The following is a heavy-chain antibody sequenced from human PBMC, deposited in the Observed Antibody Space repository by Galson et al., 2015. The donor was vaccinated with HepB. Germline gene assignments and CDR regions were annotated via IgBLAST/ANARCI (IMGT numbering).Heavy chain of an antibody. V-gene: IGHV3-33*01. CDR1: GFTFSSYG. D-gene: IGHD2-8*02. CDR2: IWYDGSNK. CDR3: ARDLAQDIVLALDY. Sequence: SLRLSCAASGFTFSSYGMHWVRQAPGKGLEWVAVIWYDGSNKYYADSVKGRFTISRDNSKNTLYLQMNSLRAEDTAVYYCARDLAQDIVLALDYWGQGTLVTVSS. J-gene: IGHJ4*02.